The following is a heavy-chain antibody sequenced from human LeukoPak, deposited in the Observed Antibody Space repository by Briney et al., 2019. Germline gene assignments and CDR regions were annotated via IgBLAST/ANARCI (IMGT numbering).Heavy chain of an antibody. V-gene: IGHV1-69*13. CDR2: IIPIFGTA. CDR3: ARALGYCSSTSCPPDDY. CDR1: GGTFSSYA. D-gene: IGHD2-2*01. J-gene: IGHJ4*02. Sequence: SVKVSCKASGGTFSSYAISWVRQAPGQGLEWMGGIIPIFGTANYAQKFQGRVTITADESTGTAYMELSSLRSEDTAVYYCARALGYCSSTSCPPDDYWGQGTLVTVSS.